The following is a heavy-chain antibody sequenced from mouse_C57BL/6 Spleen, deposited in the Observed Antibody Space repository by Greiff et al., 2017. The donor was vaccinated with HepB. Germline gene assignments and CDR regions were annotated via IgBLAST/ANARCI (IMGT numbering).Heavy chain of an antibody. CDR3: ARRTTVVATEAMDY. CDR1: GYTFTSYW. D-gene: IGHD1-1*01. J-gene: IGHJ4*01. CDR2: IDPNSGGT. V-gene: IGHV1-72*01. Sequence: VQLQQPGAELVKPGASVKLSCTASGYTFTSYWMHWVQQRPGRGLEWIGRIDPNSGGTTYNEKFKSKATMTVDKPSSTAYMQLSSLTSEDSAVYYCARRTTVVATEAMDYWGQGTAVTVSS.